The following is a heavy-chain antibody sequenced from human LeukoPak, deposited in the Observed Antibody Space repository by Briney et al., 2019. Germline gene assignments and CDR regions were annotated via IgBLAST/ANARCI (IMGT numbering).Heavy chain of an antibody. J-gene: IGHJ6*04. D-gene: IGHD3-10*02. CDR2: ISSSGSTI. V-gene: IGHV3-11*04. CDR3: AELGITMIGGV. CDR1: GGSFSGYY. Sequence: LSLTCAVYGGSFSGYYWSWIRQAPGKGLEWVSYISSSGSTIYYADSVKGRFTISRDNAKNSLYLQMNSLRAEDTAVYYCAELGITMIGGVWGKGTTVTISS.